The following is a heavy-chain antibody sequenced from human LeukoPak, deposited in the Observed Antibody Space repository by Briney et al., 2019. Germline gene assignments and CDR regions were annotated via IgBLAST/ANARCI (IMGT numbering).Heavy chain of an antibody. CDR1: GFTFSNYA. V-gene: IGHV3-23*01. CDR3: AKDQRGYCSAGSCYLFDY. Sequence: QPGGSLRLSCAASGFTFSNYAMSWVRQSPGKGLEWVSGIIGSGGSTYYADSVKGRFTISRDNSENTLYLQMNSLRAEDTAVYYCAKDQRGYCSAGSCYLFDYWGQGTLVTVSS. D-gene: IGHD2-15*01. CDR2: IIGSGGST. J-gene: IGHJ4*02.